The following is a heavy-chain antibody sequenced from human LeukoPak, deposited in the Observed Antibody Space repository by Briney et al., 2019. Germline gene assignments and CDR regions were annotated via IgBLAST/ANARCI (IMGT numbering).Heavy chain of an antibody. J-gene: IGHJ3*01. CDR2: TYYRSKWDS. CDR1: GDSVSSNSAA. V-gene: IGHV6-1*01. CDR3: ARGIFNAFDF. Sequence: SQTLSLTCAISGDSVSSNSAAWNWIRQSPSRGLEWLGRTYYRSKWDSDYGISVKSRIIINPDTSKNQFSLQLNSVTPEDTAMYFCARGIFNAFDFWGLGTMVTVSS.